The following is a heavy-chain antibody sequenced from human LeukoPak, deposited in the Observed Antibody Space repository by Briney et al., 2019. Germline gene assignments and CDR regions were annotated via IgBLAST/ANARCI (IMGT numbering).Heavy chain of an antibody. Sequence: GGSLRLSCAASGFTVDSNYLSWVRQAPGKGLEWVSTIYTGGNTYYAASVKGRFTISRDFSKNTVFLYMNSLRAEDTAMYYCARGDDSGYYDYFDYWGQGALVTVSS. CDR3: ARGDDSGYYDYFDY. D-gene: IGHD3-22*01. V-gene: IGHV3-53*01. J-gene: IGHJ4*02. CDR2: IYTGGNT. CDR1: GFTVDSNY.